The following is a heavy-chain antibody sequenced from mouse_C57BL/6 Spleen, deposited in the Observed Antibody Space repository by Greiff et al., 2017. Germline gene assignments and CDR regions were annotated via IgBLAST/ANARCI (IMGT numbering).Heavy chain of an antibody. D-gene: IGHD3-2*02. V-gene: IGHV1-82*01. CDR1: GYAFSSSW. CDR3: ARYGTAQGAMDY. Sequence: QVQLQQSGPELVKPGASVKISCKASGYAFSSSWMNWVKQRPGKGLEWIGRIYPGDGDTNYNGKFKGKATLTADKSSSTAYMQLSSLTSEDSAVYFCARYGTAQGAMDYWGQGTSVTVSS. CDR2: IYPGDGDT. J-gene: IGHJ4*01.